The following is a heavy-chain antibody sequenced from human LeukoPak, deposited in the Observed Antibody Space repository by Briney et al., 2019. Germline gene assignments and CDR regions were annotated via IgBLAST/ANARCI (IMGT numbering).Heavy chain of an antibody. Sequence: SETLSLTCTVSGGSISSYYWSWIRQPAGKGLEWIGRVYTSGSTNYNPSLKSRVTMSVDTSKNQFSLKLSSVTAADTAVYYCAISHYGDYYYYMDVWGKGTTVTVSS. CDR2: VYTSGST. CDR1: GGSISSYY. V-gene: IGHV4-4*07. J-gene: IGHJ6*03. CDR3: AISHYGDYYYYMDV. D-gene: IGHD4-17*01.